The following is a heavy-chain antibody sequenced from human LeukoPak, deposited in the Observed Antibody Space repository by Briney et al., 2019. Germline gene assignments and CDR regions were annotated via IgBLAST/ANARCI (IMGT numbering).Heavy chain of an antibody. CDR3: ARGRVPAATTSAFDY. J-gene: IGHJ4*02. CDR2: ISGSGGST. CDR1: GFTSSSYA. D-gene: IGHD2-2*01. Sequence: GGSLRLSCAASGFTSSSYAMSWVRQAPGKGLEWVSAISGSGGSTYYADSVKGRFTISRDNSKNTLYLQMNSLRAEDTAVYYCARGRVPAATTSAFDYWGQGTLVTVSS. V-gene: IGHV3-23*01.